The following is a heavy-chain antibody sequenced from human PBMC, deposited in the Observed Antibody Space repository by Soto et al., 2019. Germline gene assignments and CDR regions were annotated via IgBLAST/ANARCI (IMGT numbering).Heavy chain of an antibody. CDR1: GFIFGDYA. J-gene: IGHJ4*02. CDR3: AKVSESRQLVTGGRFDS. Sequence: EVQLVESGGALVQPGRSLRLSCAASGFIFGDYAMHWVRQAPGKGLEWVSSISWHSGSIGYLDSVKGRFTISRDNARNTLYLQMDSLTSEDTALYYCAKVSESRQLVTGGRFDSWGQGTLVTVSS. CDR2: ISWHSGSI. V-gene: IGHV3-9*01. D-gene: IGHD6-13*01.